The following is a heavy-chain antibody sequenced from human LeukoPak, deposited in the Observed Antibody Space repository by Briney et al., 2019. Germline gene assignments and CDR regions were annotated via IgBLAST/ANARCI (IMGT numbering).Heavy chain of an antibody. J-gene: IGHJ4*02. CDR3: ARANSYDSSGHYYEFDY. Sequence: SETLSLTCAVYGGSFSGYYWSWIRQPAGKGLEWIGRIYRSGSTNYNPSLKSRVTMSVDTSKNQFSPKLSSVTAADTAVYYCARANSYDSSGHYYEFDYWGQGTLVTVSS. V-gene: IGHV4-59*10. D-gene: IGHD3-22*01. CDR1: GGSFSGYY. CDR2: IYRSGST.